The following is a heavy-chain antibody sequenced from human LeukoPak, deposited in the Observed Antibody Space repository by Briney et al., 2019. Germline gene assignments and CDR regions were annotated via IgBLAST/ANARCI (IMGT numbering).Heavy chain of an antibody. CDR1: GFTFDDYG. D-gene: IGHD3-3*01. Sequence: PGGSLRLSCAASGFTFDDYGMSWVRQAPGKGLEWVAGINWNGGSTGYADSVKGRFTISRDNAKNSLYLQMNSLRAEDTALYYCARDRLDFWSGYQFDYWGQGTLVTVPS. CDR3: ARDRLDFWSGYQFDY. CDR2: INWNGGST. V-gene: IGHV3-20*04. J-gene: IGHJ4*02.